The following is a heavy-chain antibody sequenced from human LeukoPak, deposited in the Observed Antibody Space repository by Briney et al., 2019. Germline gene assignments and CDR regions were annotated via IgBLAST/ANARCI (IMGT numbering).Heavy chain of an antibody. Sequence: GGSLRLSCAASGFXFSSNWIHWVRQAPGKGLAWVSRINSDGSSTSYADSVKGRFTISRDNAKNTLYLQMNSLRVEDTAVYYCARVDSSGYYSFDYWGQGTPVTVSS. CDR3: ARVDSSGYYSFDY. J-gene: IGHJ4*02. CDR2: INSDGSST. CDR1: GFXFSSNW. V-gene: IGHV3-74*01. D-gene: IGHD3-22*01.